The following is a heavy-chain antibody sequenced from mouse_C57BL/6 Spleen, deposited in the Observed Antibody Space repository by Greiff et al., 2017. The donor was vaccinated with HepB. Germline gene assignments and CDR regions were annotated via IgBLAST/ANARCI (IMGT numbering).Heavy chain of an antibody. CDR3: ARGGNYYGNYEYFDV. J-gene: IGHJ1*03. D-gene: IGHD2-1*01. CDR1: GYTFTSYW. CDR2: IHPNSGST. Sequence: VKLQQPGAELVKPGASVKLSCKASGYTFTSYWMHWVKQRPGQGLEWIGMIHPNSGSTNYNEKFKSKATLTVDKSSSTAYMQLSSLTSEDSAVYYWARGGNYYGNYEYFDVWGTGTTVTVSS. V-gene: IGHV1-64*01.